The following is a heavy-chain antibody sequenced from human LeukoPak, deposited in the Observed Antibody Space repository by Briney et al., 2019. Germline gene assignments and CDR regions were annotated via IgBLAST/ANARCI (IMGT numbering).Heavy chain of an antibody. Sequence: GGSLRLSCAVSGFTFSNYWMHWVRQAPGKGLVWVSAVNRGGSGTNYAGSVKGRFTISRDNAKDTLYLQMNSLRVEDTAVYYCTPGGGQGTLVTVSS. D-gene: IGHD3-10*01. V-gene: IGHV3-74*01. CDR1: GFTFSNYW. CDR2: VNRGGSGT. CDR3: TPG. J-gene: IGHJ4*02.